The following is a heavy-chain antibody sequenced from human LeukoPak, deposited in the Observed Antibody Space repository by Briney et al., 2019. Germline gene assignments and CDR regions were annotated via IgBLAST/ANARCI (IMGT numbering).Heavy chain of an antibody. D-gene: IGHD6-13*01. J-gene: IGHJ3*02. CDR2: ISSSSSYI. Sequence: PGGSLRLSCAASGFTFSSYSMNWVRQAPGKGLEWVSSISSSSSYIYYADSVKGRFTISRDNAKNSLYLQMNSLRAEDTAVYYCARDRYGSSWHGADAFDIWGQGTMVTISS. V-gene: IGHV3-21*01. CDR3: ARDRYGSSWHGADAFDI. CDR1: GFTFSSYS.